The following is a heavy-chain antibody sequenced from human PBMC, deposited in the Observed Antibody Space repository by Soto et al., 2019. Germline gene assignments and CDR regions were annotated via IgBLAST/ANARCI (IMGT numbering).Heavy chain of an antibody. CDR2: SAGSGSSR. V-gene: IGHV3-23*01. CDR1: GFNFGTYA. J-gene: IGHJ6*03. Sequence: EVQLLESGGGLVQPGGSLRLACAASGFNFGTYAMGWVRQAPGRGVEWVSSAGSGSSRYYADSVRGRFTVSRDTSKSTLYLEMSSLRAEDTALYYCVKFRGQAYSYYHMDVWGKGTTVTVSS. CDR3: VKFRGQAYSYYHMDV.